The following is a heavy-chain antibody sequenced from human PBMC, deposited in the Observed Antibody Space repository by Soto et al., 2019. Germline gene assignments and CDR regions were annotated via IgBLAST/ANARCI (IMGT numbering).Heavy chain of an antibody. CDR3: VRVRVLSTFYGMHV. D-gene: IGHD2-8*01. Sequence: EVQLVESGGGLVKHGGSLRLSCAASGFTLSSYTMNWVRQASGKGLEWVASITSSSSHIYYADSVKARFTITRDNAGNSLYLQMNSLGAEDTAVYYCVRVRVLSTFYGMHVWGHVTTVTVSS. V-gene: IGHV3-21*02. CDR1: GFTLSSYT. J-gene: IGHJ6*02. CDR2: ITSSSSHI.